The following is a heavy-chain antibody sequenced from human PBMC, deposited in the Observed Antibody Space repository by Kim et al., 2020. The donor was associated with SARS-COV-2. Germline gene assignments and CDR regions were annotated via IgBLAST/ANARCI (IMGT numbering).Heavy chain of an antibody. CDR1: GFTFDDYA. CDR2: ISGDGGST. Sequence: GGSLRLSCAASGFTFDDYAMHWVRQAPGKGLEWVSLISGDGGSTYYADSVKGRFTISRDNSKNSLYLQMNSLRTEDTALYYCAKPVAADYYYYGMDVWGQGTTVTVSS. D-gene: IGHD6-25*01. CDR3: AKPVAADYYYYGMDV. J-gene: IGHJ6*02. V-gene: IGHV3-43*02.